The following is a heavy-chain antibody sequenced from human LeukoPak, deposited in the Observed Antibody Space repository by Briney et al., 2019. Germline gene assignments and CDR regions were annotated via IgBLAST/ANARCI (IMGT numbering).Heavy chain of an antibody. CDR2: ISGSGGST. D-gene: IGHD2-21*02. CDR3: SAEHIVVVTAIDYYYGMDV. V-gene: IGHV3-23*01. CDR1: GFTFSSYA. J-gene: IGHJ6*02. Sequence: GGSLRLSCAASGFTFSSYAMSWVRQAPGKGLEWVSAISGSGGSTYYADSVKGRSTISRDNSKNTLYLQMNSLRAEDTAVYYCSAEHIVVVTAIDYYYGMDVWGQGTTVTVSS.